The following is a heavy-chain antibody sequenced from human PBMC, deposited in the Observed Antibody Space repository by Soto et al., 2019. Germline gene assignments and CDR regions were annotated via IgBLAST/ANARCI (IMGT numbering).Heavy chain of an antibody. CDR2: ISYDGSNK. CDR1: GFTFSGYG. CDR3: ARDWGGNYLFAY. V-gene: IGHV3-30-3*01. J-gene: IGHJ4*02. Sequence: QVQLVESGGGVVQPGRSLRLSCAASGFTFSGYGIHWVRQAPGKGLEWVAVISYDGSNKYYADSVKGRFTITRDNSNNPLFLQMNGLGTEDTAVYYCARDWGGNYLFAYGGRGTLFMVSS. D-gene: IGHD1-7*01.